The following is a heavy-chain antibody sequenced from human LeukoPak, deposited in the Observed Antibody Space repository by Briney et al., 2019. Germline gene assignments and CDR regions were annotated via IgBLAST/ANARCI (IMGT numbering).Heavy chain of an antibody. CDR3: ARVYRYYYMDV. D-gene: IGHD2-2*02. J-gene: IGHJ6*03. CDR1: GGSISSSSYY. Sequence: SETLSLTCTVSGGSISSSSYYWGWIRQPPGKGLEWIGYIYYSGSTNYNPSLKSRVTISVDTSKNQFSLKLSSVTAADTAVYYCARVYRYYYMDVWGKGTTVTISS. V-gene: IGHV4-61*05. CDR2: IYYSGST.